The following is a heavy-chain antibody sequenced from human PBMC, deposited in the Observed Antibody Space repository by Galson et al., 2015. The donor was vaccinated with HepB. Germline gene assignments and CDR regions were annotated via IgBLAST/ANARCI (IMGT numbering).Heavy chain of an antibody. D-gene: IGHD2-8*01. Sequence: QVQLQESGPGLVKPSQTLSLPCTVSGTSISSYYWSWIRQPPGKGQEWIGYIYYSGSTNYNPSLKSRVTISVDTSKNQFSLKLSSVTAADTAVYYCARGLMSDYWGQGTLVTVSS. CDR3: ARGLMSDY. V-gene: IGHV4-59*01. CDR1: GTSISSYY. J-gene: IGHJ4*02. CDR2: IYYSGST.